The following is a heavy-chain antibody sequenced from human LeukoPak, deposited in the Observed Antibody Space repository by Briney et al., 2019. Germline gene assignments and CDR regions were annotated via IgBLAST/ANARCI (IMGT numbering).Heavy chain of an antibody. D-gene: IGHD6-19*01. Sequence: TGGTLRLSCAASGFPFSSYAMGWVRQAPGNGLEWVSTIHGGTYYADSVRGRFTIARDNSKNTLYLQMTSLRADDTALYYCAKGYSSGWYAFDSWGQGTLVTVSS. CDR2: IHGGT. CDR1: GFPFSSYA. V-gene: IGHV3-23*01. J-gene: IGHJ4*02. CDR3: AKGYSSGWYAFDS.